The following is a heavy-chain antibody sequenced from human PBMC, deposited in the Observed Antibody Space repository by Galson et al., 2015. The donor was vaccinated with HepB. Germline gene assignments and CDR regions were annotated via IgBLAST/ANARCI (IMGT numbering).Heavy chain of an antibody. CDR3: AREIGDTIFGVVIASDY. CDR1: EFTFSSYA. V-gene: IGHV3-23*01. CDR2: ISGSGDNT. J-gene: IGHJ4*02. Sequence: SLRLSCAASEFTFSSYAMTWVRQAPGKGLEWVSAISGSGDNTYYADSVKGRFTISRDNAKDTLYLQMNSLRAGDTAVYFCAREIGDTIFGVVIASDYWGQGTLVTVSS. D-gene: IGHD3-3*01.